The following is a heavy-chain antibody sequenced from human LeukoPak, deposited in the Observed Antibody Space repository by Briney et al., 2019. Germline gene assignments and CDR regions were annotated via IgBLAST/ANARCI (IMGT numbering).Heavy chain of an antibody. J-gene: IGHJ4*02. D-gene: IGHD6-13*01. CDR3: ARASSDIAAADSYFDY. CDR2: INAGNGNT. V-gene: IGHV1-3*01. CDR1: GYTFTSYA. Sequence: ASVKVSCKASGYTFTSYAMHWVRQAPGQRLEWMGWINAGNGNTKYSQKFQGRVTITRDTSANTAYMELSSLRSEDTAVYYCARASSDIAAADSYFDYWGQGTLVTVSS.